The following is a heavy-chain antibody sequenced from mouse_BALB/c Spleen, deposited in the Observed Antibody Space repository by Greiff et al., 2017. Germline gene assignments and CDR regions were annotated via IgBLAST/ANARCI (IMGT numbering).Heavy chain of an antibody. CDR1: GLPLSSLR. CDR2: ISSGSSTI. J-gene: IGHJ4*01. D-gene: IGHD3-1*01. CDR3: ARQLGLRMDY. Sequence: EVKPVASGGGLVQPGGSRKLSCPASGLPLSSLRLHWVRPAPETGLEWVAYISSGSSTIYYADTVKGRFTISRDNPKNTLFLQMTRLRSEDTAMYYCARQLGLRMDYWGQGTSVTVSS. V-gene: IGHV5-17*02.